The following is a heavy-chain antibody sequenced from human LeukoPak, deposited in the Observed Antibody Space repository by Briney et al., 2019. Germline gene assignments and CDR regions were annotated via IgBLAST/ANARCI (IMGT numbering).Heavy chain of an antibody. V-gene: IGHV3-48*02. D-gene: IGHD3-22*01. CDR2: ISSSSDTM. CDR1: GFIFGDYS. J-gene: IGHJ4*02. CDR3: AKVGRREITMIVEVAPYYFDY. Sequence: GGSLRLSCAASGFIFGDYSMNWVRQAPGKGLEWVSYISSSSDTMYYADSVRGRFTVSRDNARNSLHLHMNSLRDEDTAVYYCAKVGRREITMIVEVAPYYFDYWGQGTLVTVSS.